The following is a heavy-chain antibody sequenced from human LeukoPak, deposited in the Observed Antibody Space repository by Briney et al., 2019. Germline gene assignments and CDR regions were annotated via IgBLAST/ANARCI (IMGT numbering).Heavy chain of an antibody. CDR3: ARVEDSGGLVDY. J-gene: IGHJ4*02. Sequence: PSETLSLTCAVSGGSISSGGYSWSWIRQPPGKGLEWIGYIYHSGSTYYNPSLKSRVTISVDRSKNQFSLKLSSVTAADTAVYYCARVEDSGGLVDYWGQGTLVTVSS. CDR2: IYHSGST. D-gene: IGHD2-15*01. CDR1: GGSISSGGYS. V-gene: IGHV4-30-2*01.